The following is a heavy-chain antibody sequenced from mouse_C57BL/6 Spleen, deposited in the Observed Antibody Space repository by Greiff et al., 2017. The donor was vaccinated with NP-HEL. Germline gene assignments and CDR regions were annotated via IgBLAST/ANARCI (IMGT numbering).Heavy chain of an antibody. J-gene: IGHJ4*01. CDR2: ISSGGSYT. Sequence: DVHLVESGGDLVKPGGSLKLSCAASGFTFSSYGMSWVRQTPDKRLEWVATISSGGSYTYYPDSVKGRFTISRDNAKNTLYLQMSSLKSEDTAMYYCAREMVTTGSYAMDYWGQGTSVTVSS. D-gene: IGHD2-2*01. CDR1: GFTFSSYG. V-gene: IGHV5-6*01. CDR3: AREMVTTGSYAMDY.